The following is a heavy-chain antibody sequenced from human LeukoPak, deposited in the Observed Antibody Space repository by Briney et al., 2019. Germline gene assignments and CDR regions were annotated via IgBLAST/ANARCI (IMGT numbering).Heavy chain of an antibody. CDR1: GFTFSSYA. J-gene: IGHJ4*02. CDR3: ANSLAYDDVWGSYPLEGY. D-gene: IGHD3-16*02. V-gene: IGHV3-23*01. Sequence: PGGSLRLSCEASGFTFSSYAMSWVRQAPGKGLEWISAISGSGGSTYYADYVKGRFTISRDNSKNTLYLQMNSLRAEDTAVYYCANSLAYDDVWGSYPLEGYWGQGTLVTVSS. CDR2: ISGSGGST.